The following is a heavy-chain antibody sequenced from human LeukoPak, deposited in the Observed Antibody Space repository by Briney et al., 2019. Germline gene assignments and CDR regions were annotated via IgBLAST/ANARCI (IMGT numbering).Heavy chain of an antibody. J-gene: IGHJ4*02. D-gene: IGHD6-6*01. CDR1: GFTFSSYE. CDR3: ARGTYGSSSLIDY. CDR2: ISSSGSTI. V-gene: IGHV3-48*03. Sequence: PGGSLRLSCAASGFTFSSYEMNWVRQAPGKGLEWDSYISSSGSTIYYADSVKGRFTISRDNAKNSLYLQMNSLRAEDTAVYYCARGTYGSSSLIDYWGQGTLVTVSS.